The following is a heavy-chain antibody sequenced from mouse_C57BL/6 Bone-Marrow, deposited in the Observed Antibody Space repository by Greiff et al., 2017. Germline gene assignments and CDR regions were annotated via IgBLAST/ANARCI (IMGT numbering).Heavy chain of an antibody. D-gene: IGHD2-3*01. CDR1: GYTFTSYW. Sequence: QVQLQQPGAELVRPGTSVKLSCKVSGYTFTSYWMHWVKQRPGPGLEWIGVIDPSDSYTNYNQKFKGKATLTVDTSSSTAYMQLSSLTSEDSAVYYCARDGYYDYFDYWGQGTTLTVS. CDR3: ARDGYYDYFDY. J-gene: IGHJ2*01. CDR2: IDPSDSYT. V-gene: IGHV1-59*01.